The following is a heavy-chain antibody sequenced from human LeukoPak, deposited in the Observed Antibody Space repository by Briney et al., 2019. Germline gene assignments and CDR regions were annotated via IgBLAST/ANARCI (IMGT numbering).Heavy chain of an antibody. V-gene: IGHV3-53*01. J-gene: IGHJ5*02. CDR2: IYSGGIT. CDR1: GFTVSSNY. Sequence: GGSLRLSCAASGFTVSSNYMSWVRQAPGKGLEWVSVIYSGGITYYSDSVKGRFTISRDNSKNTLYLQMNSLRAEDTAIYYCARDLNNGSYHWFDPWGQGTLVTVSS. D-gene: IGHD1-26*01. CDR3: ARDLNNGSYHWFDP.